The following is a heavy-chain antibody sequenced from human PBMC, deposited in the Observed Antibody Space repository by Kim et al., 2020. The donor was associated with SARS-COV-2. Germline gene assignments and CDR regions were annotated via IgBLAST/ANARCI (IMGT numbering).Heavy chain of an antibody. J-gene: IGHJ6*02. Sequence: SETLSLTCTVSGGSISSSSYYWGWIRQPPGKGLEWIGSIYYSGSTYYNPSLKSRVTISVDTSKNQFSLKLSSVTAADTAVYYCARVGRNLLRYFDWFTSYYGMDVWGQGTTVTVSS. CDR1: GGSISSSSYY. D-gene: IGHD3-9*01. CDR3: ARVGRNLLRYFDWFTSYYGMDV. V-gene: IGHV4-39*07. CDR2: IYYSGST.